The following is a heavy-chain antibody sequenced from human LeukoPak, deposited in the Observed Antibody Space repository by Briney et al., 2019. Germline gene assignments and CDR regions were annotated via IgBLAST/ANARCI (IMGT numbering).Heavy chain of an antibody. CDR2: ISSSSSYI. Sequence: PGGSLRLSCAASGFTFSSYSMNWVRQAPGKGLEWVSSISSSSSYIYYADSVKGRFTISRDNAKNSLYLQMNSLRAEDTALYYCVKEHSDEAFDIWGQGTMVTVSS. V-gene: IGHV3-21*01. J-gene: IGHJ3*02. CDR3: VKEHSDEAFDI. CDR1: GFTFSSYS.